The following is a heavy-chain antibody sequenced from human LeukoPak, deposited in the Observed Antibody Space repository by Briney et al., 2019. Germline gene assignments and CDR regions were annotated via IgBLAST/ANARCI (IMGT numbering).Heavy chain of an antibody. V-gene: IGHV3-21*01. Sequence: GGSLRLSCAASRFTFSSYSMNWVRQAPGEGLEWVSSISSSSSYIYYADSVKGRFTISRDNAKNSLYLQMNSLRAEDTAVYYCARDEVGATPFDYWGQGTLVTVSS. CDR3: ARDEVGATPFDY. CDR2: ISSSSSYI. J-gene: IGHJ4*02. CDR1: RFTFSSYS. D-gene: IGHD1-26*01.